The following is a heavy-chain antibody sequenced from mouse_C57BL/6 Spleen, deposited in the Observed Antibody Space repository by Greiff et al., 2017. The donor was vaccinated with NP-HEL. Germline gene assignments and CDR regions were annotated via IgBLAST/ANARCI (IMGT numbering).Heavy chain of an antibody. CDR1: GFTFSNYW. D-gene: IGHD1-1*01. Sequence: EVMLVESGGGLVQPGGSMKLSCVASGFTFSNYWMNWVRQSPEKGLEWVAQIRLKSDNYATHYAESVKGRFTISRDDSKSSVYLQMNNLRAEDTGIYYCTVLLRSFDYWGQGTTLTVSS. V-gene: IGHV6-3*01. CDR2: IRLKSDNYAT. CDR3: TVLLRSFDY. J-gene: IGHJ2*01.